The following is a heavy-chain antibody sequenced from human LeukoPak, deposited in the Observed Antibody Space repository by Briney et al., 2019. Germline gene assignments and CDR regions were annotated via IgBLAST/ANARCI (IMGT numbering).Heavy chain of an antibody. CDR2: ISGSGQIV. Sequence: GGSLRLSCAASGFTFSSYGMHWVRQAPGKGLEWVSHISGSGQIVYYADSVKGRFTISRDNAQNSLYLQMNSLRAEDTAVYHCAKTRGPLLPEHWGQGTLVTVSS. V-gene: IGHV3-48*04. J-gene: IGHJ1*01. CDR1: GFTFSSYG. CDR3: AKTRGPLLPEH. D-gene: IGHD3-22*01.